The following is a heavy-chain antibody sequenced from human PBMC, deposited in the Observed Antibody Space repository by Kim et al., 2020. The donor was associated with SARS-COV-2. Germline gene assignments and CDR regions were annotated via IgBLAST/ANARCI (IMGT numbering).Heavy chain of an antibody. V-gene: IGHV3-7*03. D-gene: IGHD1-26*01. J-gene: IGHJ4*02. Sequence: GGSLRLSCAASGFTFSSYWMSWVRQAPGKGLEWVANIKQDGSEKYYVDSVKGRFTISRDNAKNSLYLQMNSLRAEDTAVYYCARDRRRVGASRGHYFDYWGQGTLVTVSS. CDR3: ARDRRRVGASRGHYFDY. CDR2: IKQDGSEK. CDR1: GFTFSSYW.